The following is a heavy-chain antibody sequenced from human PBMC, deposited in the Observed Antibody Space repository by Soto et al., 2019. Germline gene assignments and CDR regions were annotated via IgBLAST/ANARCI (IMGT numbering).Heavy chain of an antibody. CDR1: GFTFSSYG. Sequence: GGSLRLSCAASGFTFSSYGMHWVRQAPGKGLEWVAVILYDGSNKYYADSVKGRFTISRDNSKNTLYLQMNSLRAEDTAVYYCAKDRYGSLADAFDVWGQGTMVTVSS. D-gene: IGHD3-16*02. V-gene: IGHV3-33*05. J-gene: IGHJ3*01. CDR2: ILYDGSNK. CDR3: AKDRYGSLADAFDV.